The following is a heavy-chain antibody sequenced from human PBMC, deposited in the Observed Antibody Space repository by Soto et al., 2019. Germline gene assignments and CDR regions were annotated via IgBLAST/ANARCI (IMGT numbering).Heavy chain of an antibody. Sequence: GASVKVSCKASGYTFTGYYMHWVRQAPGQGLEWMGWINPNSGGTNYAQKFQGRVTMTRDTSISTAYMELSRLRSDDTAVYYCARDTDFLGYCSSTSCYYYGSGSYFDYWGQGTPVTVSS. J-gene: IGHJ4*02. V-gene: IGHV1-2*02. D-gene: IGHD2-2*01. CDR3: ARDTDFLGYCSSTSCYYYGSGSYFDY. CDR2: INPNSGGT. CDR1: GYTFTGYY.